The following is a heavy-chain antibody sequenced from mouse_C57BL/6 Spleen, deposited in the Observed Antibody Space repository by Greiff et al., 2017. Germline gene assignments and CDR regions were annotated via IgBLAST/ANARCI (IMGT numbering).Heavy chain of an antibody. J-gene: IGHJ2*01. D-gene: IGHD2-14*01. CDR3: ARGGYKDY. Sequence: VKLQQPGAELVQPGASVKLSCKASGYTFTSSWMHWVKQRPGQGLEWIGMIHPNSGSTNYNEKFKSKATLTVDKSSSTAYMQLSSLTSEDSAVYYCARGGYKDYGGQGTTLTGSA. CDR2: IHPNSGST. V-gene: IGHV1-64*01. CDR1: GYTFTSSW.